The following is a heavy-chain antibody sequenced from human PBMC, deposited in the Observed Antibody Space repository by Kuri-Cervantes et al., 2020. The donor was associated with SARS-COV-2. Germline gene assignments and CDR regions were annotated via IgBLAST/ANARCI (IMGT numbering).Heavy chain of an antibody. CDR1: GGSISSYY. Sequence: SETLSLTCTVSGGSISSYYWSWIRQPPGKGLGWIGYIYYSGGTNYNPSLKSRVTISVDTSKNQFSLKLGSVTAADTAVYYCARGAVVRGPKYYFDYWGQGTLVTVSS. J-gene: IGHJ4*02. CDR2: IYYSGGT. D-gene: IGHD3-10*01. V-gene: IGHV4-59*01. CDR3: ARGAVVRGPKYYFDY.